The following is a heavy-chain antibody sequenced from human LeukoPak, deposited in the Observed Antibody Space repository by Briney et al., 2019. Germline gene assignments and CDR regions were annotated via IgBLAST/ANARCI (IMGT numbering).Heavy chain of an antibody. J-gene: IGHJ4*02. CDR1: GFTFSTYS. Sequence: PGGSLRLSCAASGFTFSTYSMNWVRQAPGKGLECVSSISSSGAYIYYADSVKGRFTISRDNAKKSLYLQMNSLRAEDTAVYYCAREQTQVWYSSSWSGIDYWGQGTLVTVSS. CDR2: ISSSGAYI. CDR3: AREQTQVWYSSSWSGIDY. D-gene: IGHD6-13*01. V-gene: IGHV3-21*01.